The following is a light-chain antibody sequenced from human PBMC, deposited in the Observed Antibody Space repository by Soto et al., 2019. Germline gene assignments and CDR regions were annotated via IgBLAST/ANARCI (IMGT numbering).Light chain of an antibody. CDR1: QGISNY. CDR2: AAS. J-gene: IGKJ4*01. Sequence: DIQMTQSPSSLSAPVGDRVTITCRASQGISNYLAWYQQKPGEVPKLLISAASTLQSRAPSRFSASGSGTDFTLTINSLQPEDVATYYCQKYDNAPLTFGRGTKVEIK. V-gene: IGKV1-27*01. CDR3: QKYDNAPLT.